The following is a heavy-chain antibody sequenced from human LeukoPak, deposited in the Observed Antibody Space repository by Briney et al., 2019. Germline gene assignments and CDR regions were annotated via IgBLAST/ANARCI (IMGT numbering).Heavy chain of an antibody. V-gene: IGHV1-2*02. CDR3: ARDLHDILTGYLTDYFDY. J-gene: IGHJ4*02. D-gene: IGHD3-9*01. CDR2: INPNSGGT. CDR1: GYTLTGYY. Sequence: GASVKVSCKASGYTLTGYYMHWVRQAPGQGLEWMGWINPNSGGTNYAQKFQGRVTMTRDTSISTAYMELSRLRSDDTAVYYCARDLHDILTGYLTDYFDYWGQGTLVTVSS.